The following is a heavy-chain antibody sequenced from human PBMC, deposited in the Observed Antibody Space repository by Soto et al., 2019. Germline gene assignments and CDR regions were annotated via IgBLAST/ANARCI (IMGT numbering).Heavy chain of an antibody. D-gene: IGHD3-3*01. V-gene: IGHV4-38-2*01. CDR2: VYRTRST. Sequence: PSETLSLTCAVSGYSISSGYYWGWIRQPPGQGLEWIGFVYRTRSTYYSPSLKSRLTISIDTSNNRFSLKLRSVTAADTAVYYCARGDDSWSGYCDSWGQGNMVTVAS. CDR3: ARGDDSWSGYCDS. J-gene: IGHJ4*02. CDR1: GYSISSGYY.